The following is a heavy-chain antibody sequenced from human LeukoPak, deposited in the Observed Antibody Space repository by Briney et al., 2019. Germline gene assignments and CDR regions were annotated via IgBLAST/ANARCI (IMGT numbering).Heavy chain of an antibody. V-gene: IGHV4-59*01. CDR1: GGSISSYY. CDR3: AASPTTVTTPFDY. Sequence: PSETLSLTCTVSGGSISSYYWSWIRQPPGKGLEWIGYIYYSGSTNYNPSLKSRVTISVDTSKNQSSLKLSSVTAADTAVYYCAASPTTVTTPFDYWGQGTLVTVSS. J-gene: IGHJ4*02. D-gene: IGHD4-11*01. CDR2: IYYSGST.